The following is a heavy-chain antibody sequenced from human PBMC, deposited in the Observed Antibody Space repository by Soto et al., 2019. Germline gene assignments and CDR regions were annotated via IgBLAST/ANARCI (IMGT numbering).Heavy chain of an antibody. CDR1: GFTFSSYA. CDR3: AKDRDVVVTAIGYYFDY. J-gene: IGHJ4*02. V-gene: IGHV3-23*01. CDR2: ISGSGGST. D-gene: IGHD2-21*02. Sequence: GGSLRLSCAASGFTFSSYAMSWVRQAPGKGLEWVSAISGSGGSTYYADSVKGRFTISRDNSKNTLYLQMNSLRAEGTAVYYCAKDRDVVVTAIGYYFDYWGQGTLVTVSS.